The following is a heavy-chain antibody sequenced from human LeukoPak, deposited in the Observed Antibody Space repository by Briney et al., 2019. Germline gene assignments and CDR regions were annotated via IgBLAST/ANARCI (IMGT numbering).Heavy chain of an antibody. D-gene: IGHD4-17*01. V-gene: IGHV1-69*05. CDR2: IIPIFGTA. CDR3: ARDSGTVTDLNFDY. CDR1: GGTFSSYA. J-gene: IGHJ4*02. Sequence: SVKVSCKASGGTFSSYAISWVRQAPGQGLEWMGGIIPIFGTANYAQKFQGRVTMTRDMSTTTVYMELSSLRSDDTAVYYCARDSGTVTDLNFDYWGQGTLVTVSS.